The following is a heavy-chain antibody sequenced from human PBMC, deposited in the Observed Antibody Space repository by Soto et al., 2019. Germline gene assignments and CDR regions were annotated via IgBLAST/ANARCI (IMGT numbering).Heavy chain of an antibody. V-gene: IGHV3-23*01. Sequence: EVQLLESGGSLVQPGGSLRLSCAASGFTFSTYAMSWVRQAPGKGLEWVSTISGSAESTFYADSVKGRFTISRDNSKNTLYLQMNSLRVEDTAVYYCAKVGDGSCSRTSCLFHFDYWGQGTLSTVSS. J-gene: IGHJ4*02. D-gene: IGHD2-2*01. CDR3: AKVGDGSCSRTSCLFHFDY. CDR2: ISGSAEST. CDR1: GFTFSTYA.